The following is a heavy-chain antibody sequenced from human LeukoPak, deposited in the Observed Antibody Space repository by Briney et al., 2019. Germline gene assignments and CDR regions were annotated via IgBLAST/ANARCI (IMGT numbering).Heavy chain of an antibody. CDR3: TSLRTAVPHAGEAYDI. V-gene: IGHV3-20*04. D-gene: IGHD2-2*01. Sequence: PGGSLRLSCAASGFTIGPYAMYWVRQGPGRGLEWVSVIKADGSGTFYADSVRGRFTTSRDNAKNSLYLQMNSLRVEDTAVYYCTSLRTAVPHAGEAYDIWGQGTMVTVSS. CDR1: GFTIGPYA. J-gene: IGHJ3*02. CDR2: IKADGSGT.